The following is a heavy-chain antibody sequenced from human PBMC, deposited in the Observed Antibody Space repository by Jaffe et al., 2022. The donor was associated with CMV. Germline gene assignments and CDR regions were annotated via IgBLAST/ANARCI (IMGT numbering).Heavy chain of an antibody. V-gene: IGHV3-13*01. J-gene: IGHJ3*02. CDR3: ARGYCSGGSCYSMVSAFDI. Sequence: EVQLVESGGGLVQPGGSLRLSCAASGFTFSSYDMHWVRQATGKGLEWVSAIGTAGDTYYPGSVKGRFTISRENAKNSLYLQMNSLRAGDTAVYYCARGYCSGGSCYSMVSAFDIWGQGTMVTVSS. CDR2: IGTAGDT. D-gene: IGHD2-15*01. CDR1: GFTFSSYD.